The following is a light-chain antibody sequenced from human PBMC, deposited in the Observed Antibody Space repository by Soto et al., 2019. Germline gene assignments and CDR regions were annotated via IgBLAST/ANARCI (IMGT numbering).Light chain of an antibody. Sequence: QSVLTQPPSVSGAPGQRVTISCTGSTSKIGAGYDAHWYQQLPGPAPKLLIYGNSNRPSGVPDRFSGSKSGTSAPLAITGLEAEDEADDYCQCYDSSLGVVVFGGGSQLTVL. CDR3: QCYDSSLGVVV. CDR1: TSKIGAGYD. CDR2: GNS. V-gene: IGLV1-40*01. J-gene: IGLJ2*01.